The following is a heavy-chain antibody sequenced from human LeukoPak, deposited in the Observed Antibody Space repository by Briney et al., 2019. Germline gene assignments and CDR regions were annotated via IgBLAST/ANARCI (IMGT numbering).Heavy chain of an antibody. J-gene: IGHJ3*02. Sequence: GASVKVSCKASGYTFTSYYMHWVRQAPGQGLEWMGIINPSGGSTSYAQKFQGRVTITADKSTSTAYMELSSLRSEDTAVYYCARAVRRMIVVAHDAFDIWGQGTMVTVSS. V-gene: IGHV1-46*01. CDR2: INPSGGST. CDR3: ARAVRRMIVVAHDAFDI. D-gene: IGHD3-22*01. CDR1: GYTFTSYY.